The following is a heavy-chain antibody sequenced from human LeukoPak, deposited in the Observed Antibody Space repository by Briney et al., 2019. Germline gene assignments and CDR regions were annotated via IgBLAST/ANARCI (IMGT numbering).Heavy chain of an antibody. CDR3: ARDPSSVTLYFFDY. J-gene: IGHJ4*02. V-gene: IGHV1-2*02. CDR1: VYTFMDNY. Sequence: ASVTISCKASVYTFMDNYIHWLRQAPGQGLEWMGWIDANNGATESAQKFQGRVTMSRDTSISTAYMDLSSLSPDDAAVYYCARDPSSVTLYFFDYWGQGTLVTVSS. CDR2: IDANNGAT. D-gene: IGHD4-11*01.